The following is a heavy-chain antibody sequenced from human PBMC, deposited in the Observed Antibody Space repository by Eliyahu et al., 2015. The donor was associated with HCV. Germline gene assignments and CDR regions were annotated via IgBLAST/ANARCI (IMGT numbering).Heavy chain of an antibody. J-gene: IGHJ2*01. CDR1: GYTFTSYG. CDR2: ISAYNGNT. CDR3: ARDLPSVVVPAASYWYFDL. Sequence: QVQLVQSGAEVKKPGASVKVSCKASGYTFTSYGISWVRQAPGQGLEWMGWISAYNGNTNYAQKLQGRVTMTTDTSTSTAYMELRSLRSDDTAVYYCARDLPSVVVPAASYWYFDLWGRGTLVTVSS. V-gene: IGHV1-18*01. D-gene: IGHD2-2*01.